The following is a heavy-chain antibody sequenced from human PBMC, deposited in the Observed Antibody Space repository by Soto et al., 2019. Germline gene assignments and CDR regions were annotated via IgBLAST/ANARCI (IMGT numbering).Heavy chain of an antibody. D-gene: IGHD6-13*01. CDR2: IDPSDSYT. J-gene: IGHJ6*02. CDR3: ARGLVGQQLVPYYYYYGMDV. CDR1: GYSFTSYW. Sequence: GESLKISCKGSGYSFTSYWISWVRQMPGKGLEWMGRIDPSDSYTNYSPSFQGHVTISADKSISTAYLQWSSLKASDTAMYYCARGLVGQQLVPYYYYYGMDVWGQGTTVTVSS. V-gene: IGHV5-10-1*01.